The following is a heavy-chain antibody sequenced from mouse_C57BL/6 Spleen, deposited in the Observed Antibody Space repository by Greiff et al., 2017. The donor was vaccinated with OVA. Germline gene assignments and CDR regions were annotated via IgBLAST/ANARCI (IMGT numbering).Heavy chain of an antibody. J-gene: IGHJ3*01. V-gene: IGHV1-69*01. CDR3: ARPSYDGYYGFAY. D-gene: IGHD2-3*01. CDR1: GYTFTSYW. CDR2: VDPSDSYT. Sequence: VQLQQPGAELVMPGASVKLSCKASGYTFTSYWMHWVKQRPGQGLEWIGEVDPSDSYTNYNQKFKGKSTLTVDKSSSTAYMQLSSLTSEDSAVYYCARPSYDGYYGFAYWGQGTLVTVSA.